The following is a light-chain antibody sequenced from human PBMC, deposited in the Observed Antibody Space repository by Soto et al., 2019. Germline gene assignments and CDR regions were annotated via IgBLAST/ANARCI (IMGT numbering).Light chain of an antibody. V-gene: IGKV3-11*01. CDR3: RQRNNWPPWT. CDR2: DAS. Sequence: VLTQSPATLSLSPGERATLSCRASQNVGTFLAWYQLKPGQAPRLVIYDASNRAAGIPDRFSGSGSGTDFTLTISGLEPEDFALEFCRQRNNWPPWTFGQGTKVEMK. CDR1: QNVGTF. J-gene: IGKJ1*01.